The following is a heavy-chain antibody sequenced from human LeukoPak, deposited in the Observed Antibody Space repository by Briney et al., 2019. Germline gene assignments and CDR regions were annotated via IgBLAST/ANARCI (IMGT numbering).Heavy chain of an antibody. CDR1: GFTVSNNH. V-gene: IGHV3-74*01. Sequence: PGGSLRLSCAASGFTVSNNHMNWVRQAPGMGLVWVSRSDGGGGSTSYADSVKGRFSISRDNARNTLYLQMNNLRVDDMAIYYCARGPGSSGGAYVGDYWGHGTLVTVSS. CDR3: ARGPGSSGGAYVGDY. CDR2: SDGGGGST. D-gene: IGHD3-22*01. J-gene: IGHJ4*01.